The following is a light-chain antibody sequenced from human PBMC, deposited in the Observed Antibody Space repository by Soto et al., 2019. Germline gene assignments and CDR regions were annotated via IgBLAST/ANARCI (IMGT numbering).Light chain of an antibody. J-gene: IGKJ4*01. V-gene: IGKV3-11*01. Sequence: EIMLTQSPPTLSLSPGKIGTLSCRSSQSVSSYLAWYQQKPGQAPRLLIYDASNRATGIPARFSGSGSGTDFTLTISSLEPEDFAVYYCQQRSNWPPLTFGGGTKVDIK. CDR1: QSVSSY. CDR3: QQRSNWPPLT. CDR2: DAS.